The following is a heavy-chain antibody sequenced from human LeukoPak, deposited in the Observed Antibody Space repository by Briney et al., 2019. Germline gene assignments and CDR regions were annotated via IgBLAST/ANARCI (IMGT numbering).Heavy chain of an antibody. CDR3: ARERNYDAFDI. V-gene: IGHV4-59*01. J-gene: IGHJ3*02. D-gene: IGHD1-7*01. CDR1: GGSISSYY. CDR2: IYYSGST. Sequence: SETLSLTCTVSGGSISSYYWSWIRQPPGKGLEWIGYIYYSGSTNYNPSLKSRDTISVDTSKNQFSLKLSSVTAADTAVYYCARERNYDAFDIWGQGTMVTVSS.